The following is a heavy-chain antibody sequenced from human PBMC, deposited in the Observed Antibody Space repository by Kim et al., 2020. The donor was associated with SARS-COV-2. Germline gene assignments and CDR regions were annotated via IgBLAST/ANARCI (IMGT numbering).Heavy chain of an antibody. J-gene: IGHJ5*02. V-gene: IGHV2-5*02. CDR2: IYWDDDK. Sequence: SGPTLVNPTQTLTLTCTFSGFSLSTSGVGVGWIRQPPGKALEWLALIYWDDDKRYSPSLKSRLTITKDTSKNQVVLTMTNMDPVDTATYYCAHNYDSSGYFLYNWFDPWGQGTLVTVSS. CDR3: AHNYDSSGYFLYNWFDP. CDR1: GFSLSTSGVG. D-gene: IGHD3-22*01.